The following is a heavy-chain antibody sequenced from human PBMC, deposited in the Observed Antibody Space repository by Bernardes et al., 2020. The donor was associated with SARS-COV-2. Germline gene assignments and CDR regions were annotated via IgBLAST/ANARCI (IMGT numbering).Heavy chain of an antibody. D-gene: IGHD2-2*01. CDR1: GFTVSNNY. Sequence: GGSLRLSCAASGFTVSNNYMSWVRQAPGQGLEWVSVIYRGGNTYYADSVKGRCTISTDNSKNTLYLQMNSLRAEDTAVYYCAGRKTTSSAHDYWGNGTLGTGSS. CDR2: IYRGGNT. CDR3: AGRKTTSSAHDY. J-gene: IGHJ4*01. V-gene: IGHV3-53*01.